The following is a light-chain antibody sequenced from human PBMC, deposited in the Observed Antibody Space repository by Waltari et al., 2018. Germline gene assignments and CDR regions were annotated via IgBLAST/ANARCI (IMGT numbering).Light chain of an antibody. Sequence: IVLTQSPGTLSLSPGERATLSCRASQSISRYLVWYQQKPGQPPRLLIYEASRRVTGIPDRFSGSGSGTDFSLTISRLEPEDFGVYYCQNHERLPATFGQGTRVEI. CDR1: QSISRY. V-gene: IGKV3-20*01. CDR3: QNHERLPAT. CDR2: EAS. J-gene: IGKJ1*01.